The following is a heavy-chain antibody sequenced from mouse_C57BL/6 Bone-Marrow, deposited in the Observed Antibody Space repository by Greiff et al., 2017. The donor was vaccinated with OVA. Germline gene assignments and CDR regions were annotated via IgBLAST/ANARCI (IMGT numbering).Heavy chain of an antibody. CDR3: ARGRPPRDFDY. V-gene: IGHV3-6*01. J-gene: IGHJ2*01. Sequence: ESGPGLVKPSQSLSLTCSVTGYSITSGYYWNWIRQFPGNKLEWMGYISYDGSNNYNPSLKNRISITRDTSKNQFFLKLNSVTTEDTATYYCARGRPPRDFDYWGQGTTLTVSS. CDR1: GYSITSGYY. CDR2: ISYDGSN.